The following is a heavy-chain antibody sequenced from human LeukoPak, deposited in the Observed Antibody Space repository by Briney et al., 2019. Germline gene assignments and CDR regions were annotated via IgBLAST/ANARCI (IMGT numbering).Heavy chain of an antibody. J-gene: IGHJ4*02. D-gene: IGHD2-15*01. CDR1: GGTFNSYA. V-gene: IGHV1-69*06. CDR2: IIPIFGTA. Sequence: ASVKVSCKASGGTFNSYAISWVRQAPGQGLEWMGGIIPIFGTANYAQKFQGRVTITADKSTSTAYMELSSLRSEDTAVYYCAREAPSCSGGSCYGDYFDYWGQGTLVTVSS. CDR3: AREAPSCSGGSCYGDYFDY.